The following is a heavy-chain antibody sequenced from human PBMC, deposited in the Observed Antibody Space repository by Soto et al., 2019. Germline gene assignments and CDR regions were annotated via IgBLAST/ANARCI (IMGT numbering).Heavy chain of an antibody. J-gene: IGHJ6*02. V-gene: IGHV1-2*02. Sequence: GASVKVSCKSSGYILSDYCIHWVRQAPGQGXEWLGWMKPDDGGPNYAQNFQGRVIMTRDTSTDTDYMELTRLTSDDTAVYFCVRDLRRRWRRLDPESYTEMDVWGQGTTVTVFS. CDR1: GYILSDYC. CDR2: MKPDDGGP. D-gene: IGHD5-12*01. CDR3: VRDLRRRWRRLDPESYTEMDV.